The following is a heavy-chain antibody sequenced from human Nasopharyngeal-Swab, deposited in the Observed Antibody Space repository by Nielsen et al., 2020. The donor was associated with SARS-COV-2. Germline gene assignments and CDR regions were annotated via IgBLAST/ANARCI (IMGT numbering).Heavy chain of an antibody. V-gene: IGHV3-23*01. CDR3: AKEGIVGGSPLLVCFDC. J-gene: IGHJ4*02. CDR2: ISGSGDNR. D-gene: IGHD1-26*01. CDR1: GFTFSSYA. Sequence: GESLKISCAASGFTFSSYAMSWVRQVPGKGLEWVSGISGSGDNRYYAASVKGRFTISRDNSKNTLYLQMNSLRVEDTAVYYCAKEGIVGGSPLLVCFDCWGQGTLVTVSS.